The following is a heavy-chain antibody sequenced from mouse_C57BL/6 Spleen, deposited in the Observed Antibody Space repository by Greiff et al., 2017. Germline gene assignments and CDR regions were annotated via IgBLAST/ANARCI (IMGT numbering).Heavy chain of an antibody. CDR1: GFNIKDYY. CDR2: IDPEDGDT. CDR3: TKIDITTVVADYWYFGV. V-gene: IGHV14-1*01. Sequence: EVKLVESGAELVRPGASVKLSCTASGFNIKDYYMHWVKQRPEQGLEWIGRIDPEDGDTEYAPKFQGKATMTADTSSNTAYLQLSSLTSEDTAVYYCTKIDITTVVADYWYFGVWGTGTTVTVSS. J-gene: IGHJ1*03. D-gene: IGHD1-1*01.